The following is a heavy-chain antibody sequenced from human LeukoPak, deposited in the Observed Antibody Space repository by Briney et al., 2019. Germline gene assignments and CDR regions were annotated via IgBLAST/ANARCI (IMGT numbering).Heavy chain of an antibody. CDR2: ISGSGGST. CDR1: GFTLRIYG. V-gene: IGHV3-23*01. CDR3: TRWMLRQHPDY. Sequence: GGSLSLSCAASGFTLRIYGMSGLRQARGEGLEWVSAISGSGGSTYYADSVNGRFTISRDNSKNTLYLQMNSLRVEDTAIYYCTRWMLRQHPDYWGQGMLVTVSS. D-gene: IGHD2-2*03. J-gene: IGHJ4*02.